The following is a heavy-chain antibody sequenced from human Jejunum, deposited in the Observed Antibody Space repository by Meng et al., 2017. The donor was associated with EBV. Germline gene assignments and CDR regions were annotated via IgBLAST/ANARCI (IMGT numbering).Heavy chain of an antibody. Sequence: QVQLQEAGPGLVKPSETLSLTCTVSVGSISGSYWNWIRQSPGKGLEWIGYVYYTGGTNYNPSLRGRVTISVDTSKNQFSLNLISVTAADTAVYFCAREIPAAGKFDSWGQGALVTVSS. D-gene: IGHD6-13*01. J-gene: IGHJ4*02. CDR2: VYYTGGT. CDR3: AREIPAAGKFDS. CDR1: VGSISGSY. V-gene: IGHV4-59*01.